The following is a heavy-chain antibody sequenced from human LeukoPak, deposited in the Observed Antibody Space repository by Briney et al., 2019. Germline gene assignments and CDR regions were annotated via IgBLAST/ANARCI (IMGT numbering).Heavy chain of an antibody. CDR2: ISAYNGNT. J-gene: IGHJ6*02. Sequence: ASVKVSCKASGYTFTTSGINWVRQAPGQGLEWMGWISAYNGNTNYAQKPQGRVTMTTDTSTSTAYMELRSLRSDDTAVYYCASGLKYSSSWTMDVWGQGTTVTVSS. CDR3: ASGLKYSSSWTMDV. D-gene: IGHD6-13*01. CDR1: GYTFTTSG. V-gene: IGHV1-18*01.